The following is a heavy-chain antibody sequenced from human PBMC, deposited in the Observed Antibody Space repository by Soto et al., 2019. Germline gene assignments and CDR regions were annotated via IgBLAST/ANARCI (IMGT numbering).Heavy chain of an antibody. CDR2: TRNKANNYAT. V-gene: IGHV3-72*01. Sequence: EVQLVETGGGLIQPGGSLRLSCAASGFTVSSNYMSWVRQAPGKGLEWVGRTRNKANNYATEYAASVKGRFTISRDDSKNSLYLQMNSLKTEDTAVYYCARDGGIAARHYYGMDVWGQGTTVTVSS. CDR3: ARDGGIAARHYYGMDV. J-gene: IGHJ6*02. D-gene: IGHD6-6*01. CDR1: GFTVSSNY.